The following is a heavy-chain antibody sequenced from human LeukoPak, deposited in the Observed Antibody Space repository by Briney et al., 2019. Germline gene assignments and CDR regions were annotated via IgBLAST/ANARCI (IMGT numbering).Heavy chain of an antibody. D-gene: IGHD3-22*01. Sequence: SETLSLTCTVSGGSISSYYWSWIRQPPGKGLEWIGEIYHSGPPKYTPSLKSRLTISIDTSNNQFSLKLTSVTAADTAVYYCARGPPTNYYDSSGFYRPFDYWGQGTLVTVSS. CDR3: ARGPPTNYYDSSGFYRPFDY. CDR1: GGSISSYY. CDR2: IYHSGPP. J-gene: IGHJ4*02. V-gene: IGHV4-34*01.